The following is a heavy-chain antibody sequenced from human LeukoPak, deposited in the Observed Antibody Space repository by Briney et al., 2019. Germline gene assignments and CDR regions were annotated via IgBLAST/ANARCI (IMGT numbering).Heavy chain of an antibody. CDR3: ARDFSGALWFGGP. CDR2: IYSGGTT. J-gene: IGHJ4*02. CDR1: GFTVSNSY. D-gene: IGHD3-10*01. Sequence: PGGSLRLSCAASGFTVSNSYVSWVRQAPGKGLEWVSGIYSGGTTYYRDSVKGRFTISRDNSKNTLYLQMNSLRAEDTAVYYCARDFSGALWFGGPRGQGTLVTVSS. V-gene: IGHV3-53*01.